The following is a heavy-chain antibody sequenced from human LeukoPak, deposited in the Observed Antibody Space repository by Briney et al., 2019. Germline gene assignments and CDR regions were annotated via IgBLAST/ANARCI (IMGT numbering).Heavy chain of an antibody. Sequence: GGSLRLSCAASGFTFSNYAMSWVRQAPGKGLQWVSAISGSGGSTYYADSVKGRFTISRDNSKNTLYVQMSSLRDEDTAVYYCARSPLYGSGSFGMDVWGQGTTVTVSS. CDR3: ARSPLYGSGSFGMDV. V-gene: IGHV3-23*01. J-gene: IGHJ6*02. D-gene: IGHD3-10*01. CDR1: GFTFSNYA. CDR2: ISGSGGST.